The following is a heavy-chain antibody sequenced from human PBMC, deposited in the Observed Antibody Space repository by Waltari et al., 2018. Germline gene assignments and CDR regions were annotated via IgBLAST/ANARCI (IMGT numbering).Heavy chain of an antibody. CDR1: GFTVSSNY. D-gene: IGHD3-16*01. CDR3: ARDVRDRTASYYVVKVDQ. CDR2: ISTGGST. Sequence: EVQLVESGGGLIQPGGSLRLSCAASGFTVSSNYMSWVRQGPGKGLEWVSAISTGGSTYYADNVKGRFTISSDNSKNTLYLQRNNVRATDTAVYYCARDVRDRTASYYVVKVDQWGQGTLVTVSS. J-gene: IGHJ4*02. V-gene: IGHV3-53*01.